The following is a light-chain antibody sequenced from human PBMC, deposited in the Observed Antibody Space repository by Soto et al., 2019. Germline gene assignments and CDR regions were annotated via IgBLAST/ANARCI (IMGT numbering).Light chain of an antibody. Sequence: QSVLTQPASVSGSPGQSITISCTGTSSDVGGHNYVSWYQQHPGKAPKLMIYDVSNRPSGVSNRFSGSKSGNTASLTISGLQAEDEADYYCSSYTSSSTLDVFGTG. CDR2: DVS. V-gene: IGLV2-14*01. CDR3: SSYTSSSTLDV. CDR1: SSDVGGHNY. J-gene: IGLJ1*01.